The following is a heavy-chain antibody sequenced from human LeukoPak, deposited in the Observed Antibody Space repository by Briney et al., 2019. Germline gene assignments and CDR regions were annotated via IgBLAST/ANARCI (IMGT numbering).Heavy chain of an antibody. Sequence: TSVKVSCKASGYTFTSYDINWVRQATGQGLEWMGWMNPNSGGTNYAQKFQGRVTMTRDTSISTAYMELSRLRSDDTAVYYCARERVAGTYAFDIWGQGTMVTVSS. J-gene: IGHJ3*02. CDR1: GYTFTSYD. V-gene: IGHV1-2*02. CDR2: MNPNSGGT. D-gene: IGHD6-19*01. CDR3: ARERVAGTYAFDI.